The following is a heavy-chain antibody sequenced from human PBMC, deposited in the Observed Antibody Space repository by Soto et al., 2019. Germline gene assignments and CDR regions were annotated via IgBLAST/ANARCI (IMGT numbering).Heavy chain of an antibody. D-gene: IGHD3-10*01. Sequence: GESLKISCKGSGYSFTSYWIGWVRQMPGKGLEWMEIIYPGDSDTRYSPSFQGQVTISADKSISTAYLQWSSLKASDTAMYYCARHIEFGELLSGDYYYYGMDVWGQGTTVTVSS. J-gene: IGHJ6*02. CDR3: ARHIEFGELLSGDYYYYGMDV. CDR1: GYSFTSYW. V-gene: IGHV5-51*01. CDR2: IYPGDSDT.